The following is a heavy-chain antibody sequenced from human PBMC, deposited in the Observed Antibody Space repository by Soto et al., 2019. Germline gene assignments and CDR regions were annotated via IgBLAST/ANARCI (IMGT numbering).Heavy chain of an antibody. Sequence: SVKVSCKASGGTFSSYAISWVRQAPGQGLEWMGGIIPIFGTANYAQKFQGRVTITADESTSTAYMELSSLRSEDTAVYYCARSEVATISRFDYWGQGTLVTVSS. V-gene: IGHV1-69*13. CDR2: IIPIFGTA. CDR3: ARSEVATISRFDY. J-gene: IGHJ4*02. CDR1: GGTFSSYA. D-gene: IGHD5-12*01.